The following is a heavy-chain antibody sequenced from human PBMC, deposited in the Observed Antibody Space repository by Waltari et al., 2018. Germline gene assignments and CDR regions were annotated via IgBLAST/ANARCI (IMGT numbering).Heavy chain of an antibody. CDR3: AKGNQYYYGSGRLIDY. V-gene: IGHV1-69*02. CDR2: IIPILGIA. CDR1: GGTFSSYT. J-gene: IGHJ4*02. D-gene: IGHD3-10*01. Sequence: QVQLVQSGAEVKKPGSSVKVSCKASGGTFSSYTISWVRQAPGQGLEWMGRIIPILGIANYAQKFQGRVTITADKSTSTAYMELSSLRSEDTALYYCAKGNQYYYGSGRLIDYWGQGTLVTVSS.